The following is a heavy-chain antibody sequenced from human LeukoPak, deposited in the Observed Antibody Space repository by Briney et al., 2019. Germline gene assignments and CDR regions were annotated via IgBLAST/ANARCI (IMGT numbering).Heavy chain of an antibody. CDR1: EFTFSSYA. Sequence: PGGSLRLSCAASEFTFSSYAMHWVRQAPGRGLEWVAVISYDGSNKYYADSVKGRFTISRDNSKNTLYLQMNSLRAEDTAVYYCAKDEGWFDPWGQGTLVTVSS. V-gene: IGHV3-30*04. CDR3: AKDEGWFDP. CDR2: ISYDGSNK. J-gene: IGHJ5*02.